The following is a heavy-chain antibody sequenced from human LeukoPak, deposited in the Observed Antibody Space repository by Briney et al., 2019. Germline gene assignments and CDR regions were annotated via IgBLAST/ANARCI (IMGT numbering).Heavy chain of an antibody. CDR3: AREEDRDGYNPDAFDI. J-gene: IGHJ3*02. CDR2: ISSSSSYI. Sequence: GGSLRLSCAASGFTFSSYSMNWVRQAPGKGLECVSSISSSSSYIYYADSVKSRFTISRDNDKNSLYLQMNSLSAEDTAVYYCAREEDRDGYNPDAFDIWGQGTMVTVSS. CDR1: GFTFSSYS. V-gene: IGHV3-21*01. D-gene: IGHD5-24*01.